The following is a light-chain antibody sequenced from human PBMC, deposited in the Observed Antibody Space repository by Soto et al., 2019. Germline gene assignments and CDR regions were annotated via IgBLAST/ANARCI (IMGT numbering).Light chain of an antibody. Sequence: LVLTQSPGALSLSPGERATLSCRATQTVRDNYLAWYQQKPGQTPRLLIYGASSRATGIPARFSGSGSGTEFTLTINSLQSEDFAVYYCQQYNNWPRTFGQGTKVDIK. J-gene: IGKJ1*01. CDR1: QTVRDN. CDR3: QQYNNWPRT. CDR2: GAS. V-gene: IGKV3D-15*01.